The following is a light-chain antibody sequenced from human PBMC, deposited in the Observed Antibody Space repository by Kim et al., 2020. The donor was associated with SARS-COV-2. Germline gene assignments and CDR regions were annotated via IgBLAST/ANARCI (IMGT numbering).Light chain of an antibody. CDR3: QQYNDWPWT. V-gene: IGKV3-15*01. CDR2: AAS. CDR1: QSISGN. Sequence: EIVMTQSPATLSVSPGERVTLSCRASQSISGNLGWYQQKPGQAPRLLIYAASTRATGIPARFSGSGSGTEFTLTINNLQSEDFAVDCCQQYNDWPWTFGQGTKVDIK. J-gene: IGKJ1*01.